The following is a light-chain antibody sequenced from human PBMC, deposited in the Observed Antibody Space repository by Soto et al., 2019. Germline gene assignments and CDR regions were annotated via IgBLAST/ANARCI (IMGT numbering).Light chain of an antibody. Sequence: DIQMTQSPSTLSASVGDRVTITCRASQSTSTWLAWYQQRPGKTPKLLISEASKLESGVPSRFSGSGSGTEFTLTISSLQTDDFASYYCQQYSTYPYAFGQGPKVKIK. CDR3: QQYSTYPYA. CDR2: EAS. J-gene: IGKJ1*01. V-gene: IGKV1-5*03. CDR1: QSTSTW.